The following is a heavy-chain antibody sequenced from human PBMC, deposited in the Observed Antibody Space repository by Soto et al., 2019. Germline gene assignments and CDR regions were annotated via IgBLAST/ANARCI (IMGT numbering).Heavy chain of an antibody. CDR1: GGSISSGGYY. V-gene: IGHV4-31*03. Sequence: QVQLQESGPGLVKPSQTLSLTCTVSGGSISSGGYYWSWIRQHPGKGLEWIGYIYYSGSTYYNPSLKMRVTIAVDTSKNQFSLKLSSVTAADTAVYYCARVLWFGELSPTLDVWGQGTTVTVSS. J-gene: IGHJ6*02. CDR3: ARVLWFGELSPTLDV. CDR2: IYYSGST. D-gene: IGHD3-10*01.